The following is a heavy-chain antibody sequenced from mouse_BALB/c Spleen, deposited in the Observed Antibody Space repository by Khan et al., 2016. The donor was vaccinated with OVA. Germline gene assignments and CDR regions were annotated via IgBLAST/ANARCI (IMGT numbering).Heavy chain of an antibody. V-gene: IGHV1-4*01. D-gene: IGHD2-14*01. CDR3: VRDGAYHRNDGWFAY. CDR1: GYTFTSYT. CDR2: INPSNGYT. Sequence: VQLQQSGAELARPGASVKMSCKASGYTFTSYTIHWIKLRPGQGLEWIGYINPSNGYTNYNQKFKDKATLTADKSSTTAYMELSSLTADDSGLYNCVRDGAYHRNDGWFAYWGQGTLVTVSA. J-gene: IGHJ3*01.